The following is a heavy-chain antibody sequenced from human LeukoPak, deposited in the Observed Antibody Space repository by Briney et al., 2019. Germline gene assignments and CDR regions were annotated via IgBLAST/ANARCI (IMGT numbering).Heavy chain of an antibody. D-gene: IGHD4-23*01. V-gene: IGHV3-30*04. CDR1: GFTFRSYA. Sequence: PGRSLRLSCGASGFTFRSYALHWVRQAPGKGLEWVAVISYDGSNKYYADSVKGRFTIYRDNSKNTLYLQMNSLRAEDTAVYYCARDFGRADYGGNTGAFDIWGKGTMVTVSS. J-gene: IGHJ3*02. CDR2: ISYDGSNK. CDR3: ARDFGRADYGGNTGAFDI.